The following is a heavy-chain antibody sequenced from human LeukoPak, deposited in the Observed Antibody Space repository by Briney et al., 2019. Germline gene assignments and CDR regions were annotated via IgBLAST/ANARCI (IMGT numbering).Heavy chain of an antibody. J-gene: IGHJ3*02. CDR1: GGAISSYY. Sequence: PSETLSLTCTVSGGAISSYYWSWIRQPPGQGLEWLAYMFYSGTTNYNPSLRSRVTISLDTSKNQFSLRLSSVTAADTAVYYCARGRGEVVVAAWDVFDIWGQGTMVTVSS. V-gene: IGHV4-59*08. CDR2: MFYSGTT. D-gene: IGHD2-15*01. CDR3: ARGRGEVVVAAWDVFDI.